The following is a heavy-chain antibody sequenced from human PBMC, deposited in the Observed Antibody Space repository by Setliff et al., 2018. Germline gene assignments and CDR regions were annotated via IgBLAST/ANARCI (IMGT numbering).Heavy chain of an antibody. V-gene: IGHV4-34*01. CDR1: GGFFSGYY. CDR3: ARRGDINGYYYHEDAFDI. J-gene: IGHJ3*02. Sequence: SETLSLTCAVYGGFFSGYYWNWMRQPPGKGLEWIGEINHSGSTNYNPSLKSRVTTSVDTSKNQFSLNLTSVTAADTAVYYCARRGDINGYYYHEDAFDIWGQGTMVTVSS. D-gene: IGHD3-22*01. CDR2: INHSGST.